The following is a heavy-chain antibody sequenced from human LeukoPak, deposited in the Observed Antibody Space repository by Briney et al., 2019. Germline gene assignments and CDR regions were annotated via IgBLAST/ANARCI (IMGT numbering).Heavy chain of an antibody. CDR2: IYQSGTS. CDR1: GGSISSHY. V-gene: IGHV4-59*11. J-gene: IGHJ4*02. Sequence: SETLSLTCTVSGGSISSHYWSWIRQPPGKGLEWIGYIYQSGTSNYNPSLKSRVTMSVDLSKNQFSLKLRSVTAADTAVYYCAREGYASGWNDFWGQGTLVTVSS. CDR3: AREGYASGWNDF. D-gene: IGHD6-19*01.